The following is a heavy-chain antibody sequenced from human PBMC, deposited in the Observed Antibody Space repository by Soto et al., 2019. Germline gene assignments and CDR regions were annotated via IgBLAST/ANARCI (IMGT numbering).Heavy chain of an antibody. D-gene: IGHD2-8*01. CDR1: GYTFTSYD. V-gene: IGHV1-8*01. J-gene: IGHJ5*02. CDR3: ARGSRWHVLMVYWHRAXGDNWFDP. Sequence: ASVKVSCKASGYTFTSYDINWVRQATGQGLERMGWMNPNSGNTGYAQKFQGRVTMTRNTSISTAYMELSSLRSEDTAVYYCARGSRWHVLMVYWHRAXGDNWFDPWGQVSLVSVSS. CDR2: MNPNSGNT.